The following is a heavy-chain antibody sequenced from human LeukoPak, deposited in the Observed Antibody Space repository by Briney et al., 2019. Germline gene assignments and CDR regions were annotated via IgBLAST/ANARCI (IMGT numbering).Heavy chain of an antibody. V-gene: IGHV3-23*01. CDR3: AKGRAWELPYFDY. Sequence: GGSLRLSCAASGFTFSTYAMSWVRQIPGKGLEWVSAISGSDDGTYYADSVKGRFTISRDNSKNTLYLQMNSLRAEDTAVYYCAKGRAWELPYFDYWGQGTLVTVSS. CDR2: ISGSDDGT. CDR1: GFTFSTYA. J-gene: IGHJ4*02. D-gene: IGHD1-26*01.